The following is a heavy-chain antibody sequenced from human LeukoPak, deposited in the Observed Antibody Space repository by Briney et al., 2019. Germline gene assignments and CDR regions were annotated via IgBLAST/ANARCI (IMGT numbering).Heavy chain of an antibody. J-gene: IGHJ5*02. Sequence: SETLSLTCTVSGGSISSYYWSWIRQPPGKGLEWIGYIYYSGSTNYNPSLKSRVTISVDTSKNQFSLKLSSVTAADTAVYYCARSGSGIDNWSDPWGQGTLVTVSS. CDR2: IYYSGST. D-gene: IGHD2-15*01. CDR3: ARSGSGIDNWSDP. V-gene: IGHV4-59*08. CDR1: GGSISSYY.